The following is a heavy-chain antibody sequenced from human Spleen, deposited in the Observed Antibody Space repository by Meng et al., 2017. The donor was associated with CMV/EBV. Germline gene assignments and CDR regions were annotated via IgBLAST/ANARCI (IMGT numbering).Heavy chain of an antibody. CDR1: GFTFSNAW. D-gene: IGHD6-13*01. Sequence: ASGFTFSNAWMSWVRQAPGKGLEWVGRIKSKTDGGTTDYAAPVKGRFTISRDDSKNTLYLQMNSLKTEDTAVYYCTTVIAAAYRDYWGQGTLVTVSS. CDR2: IKSKTDGGTT. J-gene: IGHJ4*02. V-gene: IGHV3-15*01. CDR3: TTVIAAAYRDY.